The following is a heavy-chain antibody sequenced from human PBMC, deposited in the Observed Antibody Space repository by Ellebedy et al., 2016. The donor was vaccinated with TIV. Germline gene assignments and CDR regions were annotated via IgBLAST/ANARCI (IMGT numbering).Heavy chain of an antibody. J-gene: IGHJ4*02. CDR3: ARDPGRWLQLNYFDY. D-gene: IGHD5-24*01. CDR1: GYTLMSYG. Sequence: AASVKVSCKASGYTLMSYGICWVRQAPGQGLEWMGWVSPYDGNTNYAQKFQGRVTITRDTSASTAYMELSSLRSEDTAVYYCARDPGRWLQLNYFDYWGQGTLVTVSS. V-gene: IGHV1-18*01. CDR2: VSPYDGNT.